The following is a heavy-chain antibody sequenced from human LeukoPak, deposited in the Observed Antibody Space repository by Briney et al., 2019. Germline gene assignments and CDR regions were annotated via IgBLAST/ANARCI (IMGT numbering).Heavy chain of an antibody. Sequence: PSQTPSLTCNVSGRSIISDTYYWDWIRRPAGKGLEWIVRIFTSGSTTSTPSLKSRAPLSVATSKNHFSLKLSSVTAADTAVYYCARRAHGGRGAFDIWGQGTMVTVSS. CDR3: ARRAHGGRGAFDI. D-gene: IGHD3-16*01. J-gene: IGHJ3*02. CDR2: IFTSGST. V-gene: IGHV4-61*02. CDR1: GRSIISDTYY.